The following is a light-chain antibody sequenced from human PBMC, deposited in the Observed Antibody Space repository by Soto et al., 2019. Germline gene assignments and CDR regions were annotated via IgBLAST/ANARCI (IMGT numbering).Light chain of an antibody. CDR3: AAWDDSLSGTWV. CDR2: RNN. J-gene: IGLJ3*02. V-gene: IGLV1-47*01. Sequence: QSVLTQPPSASRTPGQRVTISCSGSSSNIGRNYVYWYQQLPGTAPKLLIYRNNQRPSGVPDRFSGSKSGTSASLAISGLRSEDEADYYCAAWDDSLSGTWVFGGGTKLTVL. CDR1: SSNIGRNY.